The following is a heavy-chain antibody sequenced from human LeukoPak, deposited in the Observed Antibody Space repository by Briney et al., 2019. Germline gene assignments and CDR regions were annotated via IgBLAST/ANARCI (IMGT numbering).Heavy chain of an antibody. CDR2: IGGSGGST. V-gene: IGHV3-23*01. Sequence: GGSLRLSCAASGFTFSSYAMSWVRQAPGKGLEWVSAIGGSGGSTYYADSVKGRLTISRDNSKNTLYLQMNSLRAEDTAVYYCAKDQNVVITSSFDYWGQGTLVTVSS. J-gene: IGHJ4*02. CDR1: GFTFSSYA. D-gene: IGHD3-22*01. CDR3: AKDQNVVITSSFDY.